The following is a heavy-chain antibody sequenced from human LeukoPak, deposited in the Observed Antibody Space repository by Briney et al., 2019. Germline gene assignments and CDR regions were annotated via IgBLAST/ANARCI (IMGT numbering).Heavy chain of an antibody. Sequence: GGSLRLSCAASGFTFSSYGMHWVRQAPGKGLEWLAVIWYDGSNKYYADSVKGRFTISRDNSKNTLYLQMNSLRAEDTAVYYCARVVPDTMVDYWGQGTLVTVSS. CDR1: GFTFSSYG. V-gene: IGHV3-33*01. CDR2: IWYDGSNK. J-gene: IGHJ4*02. CDR3: ARVVPDTMVDY. D-gene: IGHD2-2*01.